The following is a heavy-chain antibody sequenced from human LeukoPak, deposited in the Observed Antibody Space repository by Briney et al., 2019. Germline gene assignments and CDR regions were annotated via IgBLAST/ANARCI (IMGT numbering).Heavy chain of an antibody. V-gene: IGHV3-73*01. Sequence: GGSLKLSCATSGFTFSGSAIHWVRQASGKGLEWVGRIRSKANSYATTDVASVKGRFTISRDDLKNTAYLQMNSLKTEDTAVYYCTRPSYDSSVSGVVYWGQGTLVTVSS. CDR1: GFTFSGSA. CDR3: TRPSYDSSVSGVVY. D-gene: IGHD3-22*01. CDR2: IRSKANSYAT. J-gene: IGHJ4*02.